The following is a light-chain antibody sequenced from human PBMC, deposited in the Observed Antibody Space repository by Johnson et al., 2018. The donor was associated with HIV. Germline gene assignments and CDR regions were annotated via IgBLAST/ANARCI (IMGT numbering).Light chain of an antibody. V-gene: IGLV1-51*02. Sequence: QSVLTQPPSVYAAPGQKVTISCSGSSSNIGNNYVSWYQQIPGTAPKLLIYENNKRPSGIPDRFSGSKSGTSATLGIAGLQTGAEADYYCGTWDNSLGGYVFGNGSKVTVL. J-gene: IGLJ1*01. CDR2: ENN. CDR3: GTWDNSLGGYV. CDR1: SSNIGNNY.